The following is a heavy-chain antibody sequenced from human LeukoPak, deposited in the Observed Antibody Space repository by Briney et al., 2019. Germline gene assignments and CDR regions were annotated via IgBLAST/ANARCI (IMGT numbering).Heavy chain of an antibody. Sequence: GASVKVSCKVSGYTLTELSMHWVRQAPGKGLEWMGGFDPEDGETIYAQKFQGRVTMTEDTSTDTAYMELSSLRSEDTAVYYCATGYYYDSSGYYSKYFQHWARAPWSPSPQ. V-gene: IGHV1-24*01. D-gene: IGHD3-22*01. CDR1: GYTLTELS. J-gene: IGHJ1*01. CDR3: ATGYYYDSSGYYSKYFQH. CDR2: FDPEDGET.